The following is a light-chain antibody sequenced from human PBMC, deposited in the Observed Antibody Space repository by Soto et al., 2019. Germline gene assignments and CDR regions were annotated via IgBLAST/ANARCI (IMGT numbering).Light chain of an antibody. V-gene: IGKV3-11*01. J-gene: IGKJ2*01. Sequence: EIVLTQSPATLSLSPGERATLSCRASQSVSSYLAWYQQKPGQAHRLLIYDASNRATGIPARFSGGGSGIVFTLTISSLEPEDFAVYYCQQRFNWPRFTFGQGTKLEIK. CDR2: DAS. CDR3: QQRFNWPRFT. CDR1: QSVSSY.